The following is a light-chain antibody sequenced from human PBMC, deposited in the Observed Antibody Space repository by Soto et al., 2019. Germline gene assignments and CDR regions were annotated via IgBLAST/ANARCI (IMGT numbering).Light chain of an antibody. CDR2: AAS. CDR3: QQYGSSPRT. Sequence: DIQMTQSPSSLSASVGDRVTITCRASQDISNDLGWYQQKPGTAPKRLIYAASTSQGGVPSRFSGSGSGTDFTLTISRMEPEDFAVYCCQQYGSSPRTFGQGTKV. CDR1: QDISND. J-gene: IGKJ1*01. V-gene: IGKV1-17*01.